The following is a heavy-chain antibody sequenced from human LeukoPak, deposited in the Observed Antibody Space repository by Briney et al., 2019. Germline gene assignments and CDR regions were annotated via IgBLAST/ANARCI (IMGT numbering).Heavy chain of an antibody. CDR1: GGSFSGYY. CDR2: INHSGST. J-gene: IGHJ5*02. Sequence: KSSETLSLTCAVYGGSFSGYYWSWIRQPPGKGLEWVGEINHSGSTNYNPSLKSRVTISVDTSKNQFSLKLSSVTAADTAVYYCARARRFLGWLSTGNWFDPWGQGTLVTVSS. D-gene: IGHD3-3*01. CDR3: ARARRFLGWLSTGNWFDP. V-gene: IGHV4-34*01.